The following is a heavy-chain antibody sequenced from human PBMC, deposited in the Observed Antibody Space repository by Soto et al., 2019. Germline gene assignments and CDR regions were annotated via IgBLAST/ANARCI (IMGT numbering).Heavy chain of an antibody. CDR1: GFSLSSSGVG. Sequence: QITLKESCPTLVKPTQTLTLTCTFSGFSLSSSGVGVGWIRQPPGKALEWLTFIYWDDDKRYSPSLKSRLTITKDTTKNQVVLTLTNMDPVDTATYYCARLVVAGITYYFESWGQGTLLTVSS. D-gene: IGHD2-15*01. V-gene: IGHV2-5*02. J-gene: IGHJ4*02. CDR2: IYWDDDK. CDR3: ARLVVAGITYYFES.